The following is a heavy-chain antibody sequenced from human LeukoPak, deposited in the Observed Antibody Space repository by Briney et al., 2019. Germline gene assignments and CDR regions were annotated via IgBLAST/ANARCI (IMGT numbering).Heavy chain of an antibody. D-gene: IGHD3-10*01. CDR1: GGSFSGYY. CDR3: ARGNRSPYYYGSGSYYYFDY. J-gene: IGHJ4*02. CDR2: INHSGST. Sequence: SATLSLTCAVYGGSFSGYYWSWIRQPPGKGLEWIGEINHSGSTNYNPSLKSRVTISVDASKNQFSLKLSSVTAADTAVYYCARGNRSPYYYGSGSYYYFDYWGQGTLVTVSS. V-gene: IGHV4-34*01.